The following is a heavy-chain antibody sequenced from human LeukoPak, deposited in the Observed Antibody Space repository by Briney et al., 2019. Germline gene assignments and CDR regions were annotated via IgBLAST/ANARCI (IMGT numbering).Heavy chain of an antibody. V-gene: IGHV3-48*01. CDR2: ISSSSSTI. Sequence: GGSLRLSCAASGFTFSSYWMTWVRQAPGKGLEWVSYISSSSSTIYYADSVKGRFTISRDNAKNSLYLQMNSLRAEDTAVYYCARVTAAEVPYYMDVWGKGTTVTVSS. CDR1: GFTFSSYW. CDR3: ARVTAAEVPYYMDV. J-gene: IGHJ6*03. D-gene: IGHD2-2*01.